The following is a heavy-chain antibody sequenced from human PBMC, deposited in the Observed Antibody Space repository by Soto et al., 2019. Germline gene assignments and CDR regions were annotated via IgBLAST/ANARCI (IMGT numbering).Heavy chain of an antibody. CDR3: ARDLLRLAAATT. D-gene: IGHD6-13*01. Sequence: EVQLVESGGGLVQPGGSLRLSCAASGFTVSSNYMSWVRQAPGKGLEWVSVIYSGGSTYYADSVKGRFTSSRDKSKNTLYLQMTGLRAEDTAVDYCARDLLRLAAATTWGQGPLVTVSS. CDR1: GFTVSSNY. V-gene: IGHV3-66*01. J-gene: IGHJ5*02. CDR2: IYSGGST.